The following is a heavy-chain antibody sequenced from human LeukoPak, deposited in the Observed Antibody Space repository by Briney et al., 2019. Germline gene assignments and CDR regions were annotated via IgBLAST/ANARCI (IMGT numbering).Heavy chain of an antibody. V-gene: IGHV3-23*01. J-gene: IGHJ4*02. D-gene: IGHD3-10*01. CDR3: AKDRRYGSGSYYTRLYFDY. CDR1: GFTFSSYA. Sequence: GGSLRLSCAASGFTFSSYAMSWVRQAPGKGLEWVSAISGSGGSTYYADSVKGRFTISRDNSKNTLYLQMNSLRAEDTAVYYCAKDRRYGSGSYYTRLYFDYWGQGTLVTVSS. CDR2: ISGSGGST.